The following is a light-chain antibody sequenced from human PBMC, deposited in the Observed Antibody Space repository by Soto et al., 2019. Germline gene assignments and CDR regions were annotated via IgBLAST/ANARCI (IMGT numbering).Light chain of an antibody. V-gene: IGKV1-27*01. CDR3: QKCKVAPFT. CDR2: AAS. CDR1: QGISSW. Sequence: DIQMTQSPSSVSASVVDRFTITFLASQGISSWLAWYQQKPGKVPKLLIYAASTLQSGVPSRFSGSGSGTDFTLTISSLQPEDVATYYCQKCKVAPFTFGGRTKVDIK. J-gene: IGKJ4*01.